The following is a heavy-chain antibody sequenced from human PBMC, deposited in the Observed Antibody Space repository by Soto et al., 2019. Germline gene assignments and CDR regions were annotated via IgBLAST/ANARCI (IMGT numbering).Heavy chain of an antibody. V-gene: IGHV3-21*01. CDR2: ISSSSSYI. D-gene: IGHD1-1*01. CDR3: ASGYNWTDYFSDGFDI. J-gene: IGHJ3*02. CDR1: GFTFSSYS. Sequence: GGSLRLSCAASGFTFSSYSMNWVRQAPGKGLEWVSSISSSSSYIYYADSVKGRFTISRDNAKNSLYLQMNSMRAEDTAVKSCASGYNWTDYFSDGFDIWGQGTMVTVSS.